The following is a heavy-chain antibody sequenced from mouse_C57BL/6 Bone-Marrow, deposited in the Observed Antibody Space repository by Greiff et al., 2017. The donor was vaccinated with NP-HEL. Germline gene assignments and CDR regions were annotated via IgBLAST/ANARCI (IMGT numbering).Heavy chain of an antibody. D-gene: IGHD1-1*01. Sequence: VQLKESGAELVRPGASVKLSCKASGYTFTDYYINWVKQRPGQGLEWIARIYPGSGNTYYNEKFKGKATLTAEKSSSTAYMQLSSLTSEDSAVYFCARAFYGSFAWFAYWGQGTLVTVSA. J-gene: IGHJ3*01. CDR1: GYTFTDYY. CDR3: ARAFYGSFAWFAY. V-gene: IGHV1-76*01. CDR2: IYPGSGNT.